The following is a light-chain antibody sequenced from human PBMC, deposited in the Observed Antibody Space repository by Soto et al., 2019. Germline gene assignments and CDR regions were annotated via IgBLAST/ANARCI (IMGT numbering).Light chain of an antibody. CDR1: SSNIGSYT. CDR3: AAWNDSLNGYV. Sequence: QSVLTQPPSASGTPGQRVTISCSGSSSNIGSYTVNWYQQLPGTAPKLLIYSNDQRPSGVPDRFSGSKSGTSASLAISGLHSEDEADYYCAAWNDSLNGYVFATGTKLTVL. J-gene: IGLJ1*01. V-gene: IGLV1-44*01. CDR2: SND.